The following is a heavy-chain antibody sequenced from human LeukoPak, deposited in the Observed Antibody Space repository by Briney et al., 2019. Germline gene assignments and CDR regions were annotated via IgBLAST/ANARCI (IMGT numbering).Heavy chain of an antibody. J-gene: IGHJ5*02. D-gene: IGHD6-13*01. CDR1: GYTFTGYY. CDR2: INPNSGGT. CDR3: ARGLYSSSWYTLLNWFDP. Sequence: GASAKVSCKASGYTFTGYYMHWVRQAPGQGLEWMGWINPNSGGTNYAQKFQGRVTMTRDTSISTAYMELSRLRSDDTAVYYCARGLYSSSWYTLLNWFDPWGQGTLVTVSS. V-gene: IGHV1-2*02.